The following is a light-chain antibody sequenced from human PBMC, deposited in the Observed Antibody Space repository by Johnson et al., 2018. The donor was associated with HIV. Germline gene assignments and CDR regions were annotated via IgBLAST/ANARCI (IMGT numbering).Light chain of an antibody. Sequence: QSVLTQPPSVSAAPGQKVTISCSGSSSNIGNKYVSWYQQLPGTAPKLLIYENTKRPSGIPDRFSGSKSGASATLDITGLQTGDEADYYCGTWDNSLNVYVCGTGTKVTAL. J-gene: IGLJ1*01. V-gene: IGLV1-51*02. CDR2: ENT. CDR3: GTWDNSLNVYV. CDR1: SSNIGNKY.